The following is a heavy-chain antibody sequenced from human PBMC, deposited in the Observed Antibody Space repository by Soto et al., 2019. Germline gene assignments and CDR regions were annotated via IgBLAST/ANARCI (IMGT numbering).Heavy chain of an antibody. CDR1: GLTVSGKKY. D-gene: IGHD1-1*01. J-gene: IGHJ3*01. V-gene: IGHV3-53*01. Sequence: DVQLVESGGGLMQPGESLRLSCAASGLTVSGKKYVAWVRQAPGKGLEWVSALYDVDGSFYADSVKGRFTTSSDSSKTTVSLQMYGLRPDDTAVYYCATWHEREHAYDVWGQGTTVTVSS. CDR3: ATWHEREHAYDV. CDR2: LYDVDGS.